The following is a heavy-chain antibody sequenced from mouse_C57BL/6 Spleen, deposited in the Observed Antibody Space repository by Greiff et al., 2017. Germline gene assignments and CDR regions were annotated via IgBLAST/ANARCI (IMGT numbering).Heavy chain of an antibody. D-gene: IGHD2-5*01. Sequence: VQLQQSGPELVKPGASVKISCKASGYTFTDYYMNWVKQSHGKSLEWIGDINPNNGGTSYNQKFKGKATLTVDKSSSTAYMELRSLTSEDSAVYYCASHYSNSWFAYWGQGTLVTVSA. CDR1: GYTFTDYY. V-gene: IGHV1-26*01. J-gene: IGHJ3*01. CDR3: ASHYSNSWFAY. CDR2: INPNNGGT.